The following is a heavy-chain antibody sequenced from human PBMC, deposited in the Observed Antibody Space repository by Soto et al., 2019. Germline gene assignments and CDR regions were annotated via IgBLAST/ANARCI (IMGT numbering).Heavy chain of an antibody. Sequence: KPSETLSLTCTVPDGSISNFYWSWIRQPPGKGPEWIGYISSSGNTNYNPSLKSRVSISVDTSKNQFSLNLTSVTAADTAVYYCARAPMVLTRSYFDSWGQGTPVTVSS. V-gene: IGHV4-59*01. J-gene: IGHJ4*02. D-gene: IGHD3-22*01. CDR2: ISSSGNT. CDR1: DGSISNFY. CDR3: ARAPMVLTRSYFDS.